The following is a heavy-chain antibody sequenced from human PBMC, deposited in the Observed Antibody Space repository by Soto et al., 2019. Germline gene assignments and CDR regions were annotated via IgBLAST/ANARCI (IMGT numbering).Heavy chain of an antibody. Sequence: VRQAKGKGLEWVANVKPDGTQKFYVDSVRGRFSIFRDNTKKSLFLQMNSLTAEDTGIYSCARDRQGSTGSAHWRKRVQVPVSP. CDR2: VKPDGTQK. J-gene: IGHJ4*02. CDR3: ARDRQGSTGSAH. V-gene: IGHV3-7*05. D-gene: IGHD6-13*01.